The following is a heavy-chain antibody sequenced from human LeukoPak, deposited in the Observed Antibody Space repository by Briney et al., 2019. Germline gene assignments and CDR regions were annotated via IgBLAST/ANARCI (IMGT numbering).Heavy chain of an antibody. Sequence: SVKVSCKASGGTLSSYAISWVRQAPGQGLEWMGGIIPIFGTANYAQKFQGRVTITADESTSTAYMELSSLRSEDTAVYYCAREVTRYRSSTSCFNWFDPWGQGTLVTVSS. D-gene: IGHD2-2*01. J-gene: IGHJ5*02. CDR2: IIPIFGTA. V-gene: IGHV1-69*13. CDR3: AREVTRYRSSTSCFNWFDP. CDR1: GGTLSSYA.